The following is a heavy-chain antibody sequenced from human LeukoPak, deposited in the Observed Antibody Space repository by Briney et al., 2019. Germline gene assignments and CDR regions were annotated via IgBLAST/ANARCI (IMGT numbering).Heavy chain of an antibody. Sequence: ASVKVSCKASGYTFTSYYMYWVRQAPGQGLEWMGIINPSGGSTSYAQKFQGRVTMTRDTSTSTVYMELSSLRSEDTAVYYCARDTSDTAMVTIGFDPWGQGTLVTVSS. CDR1: GYTFTSYY. D-gene: IGHD5-18*01. J-gene: IGHJ5*02. CDR3: ARDTSDTAMVTIGFDP. CDR2: INPSGGST. V-gene: IGHV1-46*01.